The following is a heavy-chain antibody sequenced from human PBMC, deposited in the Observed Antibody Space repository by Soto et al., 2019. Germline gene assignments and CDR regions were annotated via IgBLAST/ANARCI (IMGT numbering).Heavy chain of an antibody. D-gene: IGHD2-21*02. V-gene: IGHV2-5*02. CDR2: IYWDDDK. CDR1: GFSLSTGGVG. CDR3: AHSRCGGDCLQSYSSHYYYGMDV. Sequence: QITLKESGPSLVKPTQTLTLTCTFSGFSLSTGGVGVGWIRQPPGKALEWLALIYWDDDKRYSPSLRSRLTVTTDTSKNQVVRTMTNMDPVDTATYYCAHSRCGGDCLQSYSSHYYYGMDVWGQGTTVTVSS. J-gene: IGHJ6*02.